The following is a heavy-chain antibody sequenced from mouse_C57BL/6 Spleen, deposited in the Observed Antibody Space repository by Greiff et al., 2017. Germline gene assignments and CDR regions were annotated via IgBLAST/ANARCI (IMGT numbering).Heavy chain of an antibody. CDR3: ASSYCYGSSPYWYFDV. J-gene: IGHJ1*03. CDR2: IYPGDRDT. V-gene: IGHV1-82*01. D-gene: IGHD1-1*01. Sequence: VQLQQSGPELVKPGASVKLSCKASGYAFSSSWLDWVKQRPGQGLEWIGRIYPGDRDTNYNRKFKGTATLTAAKSSSTADMDYSSLTSEDSAVYFLASSYCYGSSPYWYFDVWGTGTTVTVSS. CDR1: GYAFSSSW.